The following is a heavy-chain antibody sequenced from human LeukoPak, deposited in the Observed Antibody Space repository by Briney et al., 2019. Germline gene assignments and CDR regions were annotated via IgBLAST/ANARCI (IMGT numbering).Heavy chain of an antibody. CDR1: GYTCTVYY. Sequence: ASVTVSFKASGYTCTVYYMHWVRQAPGQGLEWMGWINPNSGGTNYAQKSQGRVTMTRDTSISTAYMELSRLRSDDTAVYYCATHVSGDYSRFDYWGQGTLVTVSS. V-gene: IGHV1-2*02. D-gene: IGHD4-17*01. CDR2: INPNSGGT. J-gene: IGHJ4*02. CDR3: ATHVSGDYSRFDY.